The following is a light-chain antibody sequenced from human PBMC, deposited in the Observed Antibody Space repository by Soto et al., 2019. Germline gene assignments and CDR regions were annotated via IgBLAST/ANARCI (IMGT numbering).Light chain of an antibody. V-gene: IGKV1-5*03. Sequence: DIQMTQSPSPLSGSVGDRVTITCQASQTISSWLAWYQQKPGKAPKLLIYKASILKSGVPSRFSGSGSGTDCTLTISSLQPEDVATYYCQQSYSTAVTFGQGTKVDIK. CDR1: QTISSW. CDR3: QQSYSTAVT. CDR2: KAS. J-gene: IGKJ1*01.